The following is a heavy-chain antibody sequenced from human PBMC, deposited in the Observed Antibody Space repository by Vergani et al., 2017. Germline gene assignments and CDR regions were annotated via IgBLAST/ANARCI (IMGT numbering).Heavy chain of an antibody. J-gene: IGHJ3*02. CDR2: ISGSGGST. D-gene: IGHD5-12*01. Sequence: EVQLLESGGDLVQPGGSLRLSCAASGFTFSSYAMSWVRQAPGKGLEWVSAISGSGGSTYYADSVKGRFTISRDNSKNTLYLQMNSLRAEDTAVYYCAKTREDSGYANDAFDIWGPGTMVTVSS. CDR1: GFTFSSYA. CDR3: AKTREDSGYANDAFDI. V-gene: IGHV3-23*01.